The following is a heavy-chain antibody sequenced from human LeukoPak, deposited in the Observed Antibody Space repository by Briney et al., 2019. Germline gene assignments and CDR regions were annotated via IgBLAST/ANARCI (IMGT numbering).Heavy chain of an antibody. D-gene: IGHD2/OR15-2a*01. CDR1: GASVSSSH. CDR3: SEGYFEPFDH. V-gene: IGHV4-59*02. J-gene: IGHJ4*02. Sequence: SEALSLTCAVSGASVSSSHWNWIRQFPGRGLEWIGCLSYTGKTDYNPSLISRVTISLDTSKNQVSLKLTSVTAADTAVYYCSEGYFEPFDHWGQGTLVTVPS. CDR2: LSYTGKT.